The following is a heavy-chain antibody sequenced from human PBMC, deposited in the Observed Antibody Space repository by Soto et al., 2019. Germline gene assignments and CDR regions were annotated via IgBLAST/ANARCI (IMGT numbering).Heavy chain of an antibody. V-gene: IGHV3-74*01. CDR1: GSTFGSYW. J-gene: IGHJ5*02. CDR2: IDDDGSA. D-gene: IGHD2-21*01. CDR3: ARDIPHNWFDA. Sequence: QLVESGGGLVQPGGSLRISCAASGSTFGSYWMHWVRQAPGKGLVWLSRIDDDGSAVYADFVKGRFTTSRDNAKNTVYLQMNSLRDEDTAVYYCARDIPHNWFDAWGQGTLVTVSS.